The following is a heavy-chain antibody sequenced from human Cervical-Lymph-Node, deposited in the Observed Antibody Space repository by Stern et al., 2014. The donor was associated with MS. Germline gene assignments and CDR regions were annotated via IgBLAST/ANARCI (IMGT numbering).Heavy chain of an antibody. CDR1: GGSVSRYY. CDR2: ISYSGST. V-gene: IGHV4-59*02. D-gene: IGHD1-26*01. Sequence: QVQLQESGPGLVTPSETLSLTCTVSGGSVSRYYWSWIRQPPGKGLEWIGYISYSGSTSYNPSLESRVTISVDTSKNQFSLRLSFVTAADTAVYYCARDLGGSDFWGQGTRVTVSS. CDR3: ARDLGGSDF. J-gene: IGHJ4*02.